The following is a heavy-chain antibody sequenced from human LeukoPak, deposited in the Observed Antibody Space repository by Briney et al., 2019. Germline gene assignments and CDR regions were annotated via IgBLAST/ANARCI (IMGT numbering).Heavy chain of an antibody. Sequence: SETLSLTCTVSGGSTSNYYWGWIRQPPGKGLEWIGIRYYSGSTYYNPSLKSRVTISVDTSKNQFSLKLSSVTAADTAVYYCARWGVPSGSYYIFDYWGQGTLVTVSS. J-gene: IGHJ4*02. D-gene: IGHD3-10*01. CDR1: GGSTSNYY. CDR2: RYYSGST. CDR3: ARWGVPSGSYYIFDY. V-gene: IGHV4-39*01.